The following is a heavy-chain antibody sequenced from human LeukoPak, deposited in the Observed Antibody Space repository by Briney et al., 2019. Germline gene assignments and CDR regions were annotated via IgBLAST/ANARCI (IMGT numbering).Heavy chain of an antibody. CDR2: IFYTGIT. J-gene: IGHJ4*02. Sequence: PSETLSLTCTVSGWSISSGGYYWSWIRQHPGKGLEWIAYIFYTGITYYNPSLKSRVTISIDTSKNQFSLRLSSVTAADTAVHCARGKPSSGYHHDYWGQGTLVTVSS. CDR1: GWSISSGGYY. V-gene: IGHV4-31*03. CDR3: ARGKPSSGYHHDY. D-gene: IGHD3-22*01.